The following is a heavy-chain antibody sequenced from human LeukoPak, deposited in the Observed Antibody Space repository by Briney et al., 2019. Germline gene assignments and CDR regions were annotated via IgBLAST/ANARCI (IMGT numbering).Heavy chain of an antibody. CDR2: IYYSGST. J-gene: IGHJ4*02. D-gene: IGHD1-1*01. CDR1: GVSITNYY. V-gene: IGHV4-59*01. Sequence: SETLSLTCTVSGVSITNYYWSWIRQPPGKGLEWIGYIYYSGSTNYSPSLKSRVTISLDTSKNQFSLKLSSVTAADTAVYYCARHRRGTYYFDYWGQGTLVTVSS. CDR3: ARHRRGTYYFDY.